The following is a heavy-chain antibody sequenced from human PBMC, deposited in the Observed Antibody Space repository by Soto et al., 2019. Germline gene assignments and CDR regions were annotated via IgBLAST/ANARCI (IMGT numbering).Heavy chain of an antibody. CDR2: VYYDGST. CDR3: ARGRRSPTVYYGLDV. Sequence: QVQLQESGPGLVKPSETLSLTCSVSGDSVSSYYWSWIRQPPGKGLEWIGYVYYDGSTNYNPSLETRVTISIDTSKNQVSLKLNSVTAADTAVYHCARGRRSPTVYYGLDVWDQGTTVAVSS. J-gene: IGHJ6*02. D-gene: IGHD1-26*01. V-gene: IGHV4-59*02. CDR1: GDSVSSYY.